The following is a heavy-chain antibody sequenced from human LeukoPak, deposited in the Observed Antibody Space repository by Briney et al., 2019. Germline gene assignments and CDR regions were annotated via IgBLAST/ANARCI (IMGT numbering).Heavy chain of an antibody. CDR1: GGTVSRYP. CDR3: ARGAFDYYDSSGYYYEGRPYYFDY. D-gene: IGHD3-22*01. J-gene: IGHJ4*02. Sequence: SVKVSCKASGGTVSRYPISWVRQAPGQGLEWMGGIIPIFGTANYAQKFQGRVTITADESTSTAYMELSSLRSEDTAVYYCARGAFDYYDSSGYYYEGRPYYFDYWGQGTLVTVSS. CDR2: IIPIFGTA. V-gene: IGHV1-69*13.